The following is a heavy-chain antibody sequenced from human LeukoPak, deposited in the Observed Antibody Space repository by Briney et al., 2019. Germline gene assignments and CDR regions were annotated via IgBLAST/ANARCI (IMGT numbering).Heavy chain of an antibody. Sequence: GESLKISCKGSGYSFTSYWIGWVRQMPGKGLGWMGIIYPGDSDTRYSPSFQGQVTISADKSISTAYLQWSSLKASDTAMYYCARLLYYYDSSGYYPGGFDYWGQGTLVTVSS. D-gene: IGHD3-22*01. V-gene: IGHV5-51*01. CDR2: IYPGDSDT. CDR1: GYSFTSYW. J-gene: IGHJ4*02. CDR3: ARLLYYYDSSGYYPGGFDY.